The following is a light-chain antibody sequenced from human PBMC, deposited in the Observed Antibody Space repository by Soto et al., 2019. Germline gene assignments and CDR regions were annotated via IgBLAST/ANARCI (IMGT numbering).Light chain of an antibody. J-gene: IGKJ1*01. V-gene: IGKV1-12*01. CDR3: QQSKNFPWT. CDR2: TAS. Sequence: DIHMTQSPASVSASVGDRVTITCRASQGISSWLAWYQQKPGTAPKLLIYTASTLQSGVPSRFSGSGSGTDVTLPISSLQPEDFATYYCQQSKNFPWTFGQGTKVELK. CDR1: QGISSW.